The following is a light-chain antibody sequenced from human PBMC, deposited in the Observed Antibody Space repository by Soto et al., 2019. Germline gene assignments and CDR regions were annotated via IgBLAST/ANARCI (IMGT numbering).Light chain of an antibody. J-gene: IGLJ1*01. Sequence: QSALTQSPSASGTPGQRVTISCSGSSSKIGSNTVNWYHQLPGTAPKLLIYSDNQRPSGVPDRFSGSKSGTSASLAISGLQSEDEADYYCAAWDDSLNGYVFASGTKVTVL. CDR1: SSKIGSNT. CDR2: SDN. CDR3: AAWDDSLNGYV. V-gene: IGLV1-44*01.